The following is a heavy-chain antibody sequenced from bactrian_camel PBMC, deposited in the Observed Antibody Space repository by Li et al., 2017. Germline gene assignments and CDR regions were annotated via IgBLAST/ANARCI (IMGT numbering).Heavy chain of an antibody. CDR3: AGDGSVWYWSVH. J-gene: IGHJ4*01. D-gene: IGHD1*01. CDR1: GFTFTNYY. Sequence: HVQRVESGGGLVQPGGSLRLSCAASGFTFTNYYMSWVRQAPGKGLEWVSSRLTDGSRIYYADSVKGRFTISIDHAKKTVYLQMNSLKPDDTALYYCAGDGSVWYWSVHWGQGTQVTVS. CDR2: RLTDGSRI. V-gene: IGHV3-2*01.